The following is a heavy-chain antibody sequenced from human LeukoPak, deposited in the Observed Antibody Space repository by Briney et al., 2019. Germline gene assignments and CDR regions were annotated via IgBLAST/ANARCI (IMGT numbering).Heavy chain of an antibody. J-gene: IGHJ4*02. V-gene: IGHV1-2*02. Sequence: ASVKVSCKASGYTFTGYYMHWVRQAPGQGLEWMGWINPNSGGTNYAQKFQGRVTMTRDTSISTAYMELSRLRSDDTAVYYCATFRGSYYSSGLILFDYWGQGTLVTVSS. D-gene: IGHD3-10*01. CDR2: INPNSGGT. CDR3: ATFRGSYYSSGLILFDY. CDR1: GYTFTGYY.